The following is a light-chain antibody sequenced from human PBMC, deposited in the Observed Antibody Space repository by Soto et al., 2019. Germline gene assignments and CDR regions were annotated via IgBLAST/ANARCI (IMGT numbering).Light chain of an antibody. CDR1: NSDVGGSNY. Sequence: QSALTQPRSVSGSPGQSVTISCTGTNSDVGGSNYVSWYQQHPGKAPKLMIFDVTKRPSGVPDRFSGSKSGTTASLTISGLQAEDEADYFCCSYTSSDTLGVFGGGTKLTVL. V-gene: IGLV2-11*01. CDR2: DVT. J-gene: IGLJ3*02. CDR3: CSYTSSDTLGV.